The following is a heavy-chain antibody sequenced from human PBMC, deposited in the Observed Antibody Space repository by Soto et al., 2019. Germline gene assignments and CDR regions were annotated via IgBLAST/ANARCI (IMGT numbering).Heavy chain of an antibody. CDR2: INHSGST. CDR1: GGSFSCYY. V-gene: IGHV4-34*01. J-gene: IGHJ5*02. CDR3: ARGSMVRGVIITSTWFDP. D-gene: IGHD3-10*01. Sequence: PSETLSLTCAVYGGSFSCYYWSWIRQPPGKGLEWIGEINHSGSTNYNPSLKSRVTISVDTSKNQFSLKLSSVTAADTAVYYCARGSMVRGVIITSTWFDPWGQGTLVTVSS.